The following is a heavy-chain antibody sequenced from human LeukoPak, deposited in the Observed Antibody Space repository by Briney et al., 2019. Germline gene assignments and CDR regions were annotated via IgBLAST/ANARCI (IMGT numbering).Heavy chain of an antibody. V-gene: IGHV4-38-2*01. Sequence: PSETLSLTCAVSGYSISNAYYWGWIRQPPGKGLEWIASMYHSGSTHYNPSLKSRVTISVDTSKNQFSLKLNSVTAADTAVYYCVRHPRYSTGWAIDYWGQGTLVTVSS. D-gene: IGHD6-19*01. CDR3: VRHPRYSTGWAIDY. CDR2: MYHSGST. J-gene: IGHJ4*02. CDR1: GYSISNAYY.